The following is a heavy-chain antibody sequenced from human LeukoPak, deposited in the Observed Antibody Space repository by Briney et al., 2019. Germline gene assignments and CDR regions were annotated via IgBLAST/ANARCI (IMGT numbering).Heavy chain of an antibody. CDR1: GGSISSYY. J-gene: IGHJ4*02. CDR2: IYTSGST. CDR3: ARGGAEYSSLCYFDY. D-gene: IGHD6-6*01. Sequence: KPSETLSLTCTVSGGSISSYYWSWIRQPAGKGLEWIGRIYTSGSTNYNPSLKSRVTMSVDTSKNQFSLKLSSVTAADTAVYYCARGGAEYSSLCYFDYWGQGTLVTVSS. V-gene: IGHV4-4*07.